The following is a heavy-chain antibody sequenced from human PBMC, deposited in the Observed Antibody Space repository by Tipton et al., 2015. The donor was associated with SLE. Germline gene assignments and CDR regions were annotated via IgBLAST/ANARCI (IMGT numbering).Heavy chain of an antibody. J-gene: IGHJ2*01. V-gene: IGHV4-39*07. CDR1: GDSITSSSSH. Sequence: GLVKPSETLSLTCTVSGDSITSSSSHWGWIRQAPGKGPEWIGNIYYSGTTYYNPSLKSRVTISVDTSKNEFSLKLNSVTAADTAVYYCATSAPLNMISDDDLPLWYFDLWGRGTLVTVSS. CDR3: ATSAPLNMISDDDLPLWYFDL. D-gene: IGHD3-16*01. CDR2: IYYSGTT.